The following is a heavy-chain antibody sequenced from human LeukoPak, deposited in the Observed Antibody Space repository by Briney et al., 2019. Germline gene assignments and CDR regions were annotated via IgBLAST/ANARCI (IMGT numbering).Heavy chain of an antibody. V-gene: IGHV4-39*01. Sequence: SETLSLTCTVSGDSISRSNYYWGWIRQPPGKGLEWIGSIYYSGSTDYNPSLKSQVTMSVDTSKSQFSLKVNSVTAADTTVYYCARRDRYSSGQFDHWGQGTLVTVSS. CDR1: GDSISRSNYY. CDR3: ARRDRYSSGQFDH. D-gene: IGHD5-18*01. J-gene: IGHJ4*02. CDR2: IYYSGST.